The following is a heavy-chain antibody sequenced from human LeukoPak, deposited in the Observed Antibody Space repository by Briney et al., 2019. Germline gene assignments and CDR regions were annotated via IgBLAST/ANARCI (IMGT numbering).Heavy chain of an antibody. D-gene: IGHD2-2*01. V-gene: IGHV4-34*01. J-gene: IGHJ4*02. CDR1: GGSFSGYY. CDR3: ARAPSGLVEPPTRGDYFDY. CDR2: MSHSGSS. Sequence: SETLSLTCAVYGGSFSGYYWSWIRQSPGKGLEWIGEMSHSGSSNHNPSLKSRVTISVDTSKNQFSLKLRSVTAADTAVYYCARAPSGLVEPPTRGDYFDYWGQGTLVTVSS.